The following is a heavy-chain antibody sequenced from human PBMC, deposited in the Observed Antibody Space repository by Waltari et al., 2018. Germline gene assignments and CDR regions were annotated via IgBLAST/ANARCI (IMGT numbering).Heavy chain of an antibody. CDR3: ARVGYHENDAFDI. V-gene: IGHV3-33*01. Sequence: QVQLVESGGGVVQPGRSLRLSCAASGFTFSSYGMHWVRQAPGKGLELVAVIWYAVSNKYYADSVKGRFTISRDNSKNTLYLQMNSLRAEDTAVYYCARVGYHENDAFDIWGQGTMVTVSS. CDR2: IWYAVSNK. D-gene: IGHD2-2*01. CDR1: GFTFSSYG. J-gene: IGHJ3*02.